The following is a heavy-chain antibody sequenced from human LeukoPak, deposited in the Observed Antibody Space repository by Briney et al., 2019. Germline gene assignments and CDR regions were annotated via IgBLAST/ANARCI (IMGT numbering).Heavy chain of an antibody. J-gene: IGHJ5*02. CDR3: ARRKGLGFSPGWWSYQGWFDP. D-gene: IGHD2-15*01. Sequence: SETLSLTCAVFGGSFSDYYWNWIHQPPGMGLEWIGEINHSGSTNYNPSLKSRVTISVDTSKNQFSLKLSSVTAADTAVYYCARRKGLGFSPGWWSYQGWFDPWGQGTLVTVSS. CDR1: GGSFSDYY. CDR2: INHSGST. V-gene: IGHV4-34*01.